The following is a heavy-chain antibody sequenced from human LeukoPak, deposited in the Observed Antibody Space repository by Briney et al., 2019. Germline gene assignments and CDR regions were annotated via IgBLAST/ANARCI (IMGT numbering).Heavy chain of an antibody. CDR1: GGSISSSSYY. J-gene: IGHJ4*02. D-gene: IGHD5-24*01. Sequence: PSETLSLTCTVSGGSISSSSYYWGWIRQPPGKGLEWIGTIYYSGSTYYNPSLKSRVTISVDSSKNQFSLTLSSVTAADTAVYYCARHSSHGYNLTPFDYWGQGTPVTVSS. V-gene: IGHV4-39*01. CDR2: IYYSGST. CDR3: ARHSSHGYNLTPFDY.